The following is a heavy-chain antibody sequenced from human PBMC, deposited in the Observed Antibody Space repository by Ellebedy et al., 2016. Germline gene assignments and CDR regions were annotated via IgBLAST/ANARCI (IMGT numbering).Heavy chain of an antibody. CDR1: RFIVTSNY. CDR3: ATRRYGNSDI. J-gene: IGHJ3*02. CDR2: LYSDGKT. D-gene: IGHD4-11*01. V-gene: IGHV3-53*01. Sequence: GGSLRLSXAGSRFIVTSNYMNWVRQAPGKGLEWVSLLYSDGKTYYADSVKGRFTISRDNSKNTLYLQMNSLRAEDTAVYYCATRRYGNSDIWGLGTTVTVSS.